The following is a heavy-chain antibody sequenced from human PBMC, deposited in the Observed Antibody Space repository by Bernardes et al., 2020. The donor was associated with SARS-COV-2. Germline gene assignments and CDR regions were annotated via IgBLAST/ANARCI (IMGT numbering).Heavy chain of an antibody. D-gene: IGHD3-3*01. J-gene: IGHJ5*02. CDR3: ARGASFGFLSGYSFGRGGPFDP. Sequence: ETLSLTCAVFGGSFSSHYWTWIRQPPGRGLEWVGEINHSGSSTYNPSLKSRVTMSVDTSKMQFSLKLSSVIAADTAVYYCARGASFGFLSGYSFGRGGPFDPWGQGVLVTVAS. CDR2: INHSGSS. V-gene: IGHV4-34*01. CDR1: GGSFSSHY.